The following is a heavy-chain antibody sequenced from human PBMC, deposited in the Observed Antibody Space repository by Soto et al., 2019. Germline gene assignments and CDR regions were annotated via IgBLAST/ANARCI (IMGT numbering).Heavy chain of an antibody. Sequence: PSETLSLTCTVSGGSISSSSYYWGWIRQPPGKGLEWIGSIYYSGSTYYNPSLKSRVTISVDTSKNQFSLKLSSVTAADTAVYYCARSGAYDYIWGSYRPGTPYYFDYWGQGTLVTVSS. J-gene: IGHJ4*02. CDR2: IYYSGST. V-gene: IGHV4-39*01. CDR3: ARSGAYDYIWGSYRPGTPYYFDY. D-gene: IGHD3-16*02. CDR1: GGSISSSSYY.